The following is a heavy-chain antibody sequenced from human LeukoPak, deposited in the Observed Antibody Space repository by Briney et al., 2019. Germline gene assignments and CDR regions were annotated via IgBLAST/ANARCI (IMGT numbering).Heavy chain of an antibody. CDR1: GFTFSSYA. V-gene: IGHV3-23*01. J-gene: IGHJ4*02. CDR3: AKFYYGDRKNADY. Sequence: GGSLRLSCAASGFTFSSYAMSWVRQAPGKGLEWVSSISGSGGSTYYAYSVKGRFTISRDNSKNTLYPQMNSLRAEDTAVYYCAKFYYGDRKNADYWGQGTLVTVSS. CDR2: ISGSGGST. D-gene: IGHD4-17*01.